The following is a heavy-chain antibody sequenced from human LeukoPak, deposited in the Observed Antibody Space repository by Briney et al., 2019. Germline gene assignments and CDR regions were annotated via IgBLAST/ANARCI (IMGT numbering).Heavy chain of an antibody. CDR1: GGPISSGDHY. V-gene: IGHV4-30-4*08. CDR3: ASYYDSSGPTFDN. CDR2: IYYSGTT. J-gene: IGHJ4*02. D-gene: IGHD3-22*01. Sequence: SETLSLTCTVSGGPISSGDHYWSWVRQSPGKGLEWIAYIYYSGTTYYNPSLESRVTMSIDTSTNQFSLKLNSVTAADTAVYYRASYYDSSGPTFDNWGQGALVTVSS.